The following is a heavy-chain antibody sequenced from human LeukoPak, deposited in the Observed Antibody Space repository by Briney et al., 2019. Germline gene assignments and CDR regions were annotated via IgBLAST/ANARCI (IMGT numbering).Heavy chain of an antibody. J-gene: IGHJ4*02. V-gene: IGHV3-74*01. Sequence: GGSLRLSCAASGFTFSSYWMHWVRRAPGKGLVWVSRINSDGSSTSYADSVKGRFTISRDNAKNALYLQMNSLRAEDTAVYYCAKAKYSSSWYDYWGQGTLVTVSS. D-gene: IGHD6-13*01. CDR3: AKAKYSSSWYDY. CDR2: INSDGSST. CDR1: GFTFSSYW.